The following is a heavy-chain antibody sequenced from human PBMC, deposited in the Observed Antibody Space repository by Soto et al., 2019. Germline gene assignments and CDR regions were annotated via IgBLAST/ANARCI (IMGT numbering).Heavy chain of an antibody. V-gene: IGHV3-48*02. CDR1: GFTFSSYS. J-gene: IGHJ4*02. CDR2: ISRSSSTK. CDR3: ARDVGYYYDSSGYYRFDY. Sequence: GGSLRLSCAASGFTFSSYSMNWVRQAPGKGLEWVSYISRSSSTKYYADSVKGRFTISRDNAKNSLYLQMNSLRDEDTAVYYCARDVGYYYDSSGYYRFDYWGQGTLVTVSS. D-gene: IGHD3-22*01.